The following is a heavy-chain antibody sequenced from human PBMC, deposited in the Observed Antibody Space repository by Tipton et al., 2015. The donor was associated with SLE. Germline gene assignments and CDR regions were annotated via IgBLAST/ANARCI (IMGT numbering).Heavy chain of an antibody. V-gene: IGHV3-30*14. J-gene: IGHJ4*02. CDR1: GFTFSSYA. CDR3: ARGSRRSYSSAYYFDY. Sequence: SGFTFSSYAMHWVRQAPGKGLEWVAVISYDGSNKYYADSVRGRFTISRDNFKNTVYLQMNSLRVEDTAVYYCARGSRRSYSSAYYFDYWGQGTLVTVSS. D-gene: IGHD3-22*01. CDR2: ISYDGSNK.